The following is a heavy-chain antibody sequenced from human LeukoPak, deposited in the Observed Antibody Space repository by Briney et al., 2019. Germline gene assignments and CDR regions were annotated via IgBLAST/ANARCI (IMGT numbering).Heavy chain of an antibody. J-gene: IGHJ3*02. CDR1: GYTFTSYD. CDR2: MNPNSGNT. D-gene: IGHD4-17*01. CDR3: ARDTSGETTGDAFDI. Sequence: ASVKVSCKASGYTFTSYDNNWVRQATGQGLEWMGWMNPNSGNTGYAQKFQGRVTITRNTSISTGYMELSSLRSEDTAVYYCARDTSGETTGDAFDIWGQGTMVTVSS. V-gene: IGHV1-8*03.